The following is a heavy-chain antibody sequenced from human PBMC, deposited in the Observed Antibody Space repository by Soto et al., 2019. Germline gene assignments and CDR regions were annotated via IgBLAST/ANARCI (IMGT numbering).Heavy chain of an antibody. Sequence: ASVKVSCKASGYTFNNYDIHWVRQAPGHGLEWMGWMNPNSGNTGYAQNFRGRVTMTQNTAIGTAYMELSSLRSDDTATYYCTRASGAETFDFWGQATRVTVSS. CDR2: MNPNSGNT. CDR3: TRASGAETFDF. D-gene: IGHD2-8*02. J-gene: IGHJ5*01. CDR1: GYTFNNYD. V-gene: IGHV1-8*02.